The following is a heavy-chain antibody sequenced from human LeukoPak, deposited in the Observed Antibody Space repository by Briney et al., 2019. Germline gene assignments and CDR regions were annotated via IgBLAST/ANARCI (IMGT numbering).Heavy chain of an antibody. CDR2: ISWNSGSI. CDR3: AKVDTAMVITDAFDI. D-gene: IGHD5-18*01. Sequence: PGGSLRLSCAASGFTFDDYAMHWVRRAPGKGLEWVSGISWNSGSIGYADSVKGRFTISRDNAKNSLYLQMNSLRAEDTALYYCAKVDTAMVITDAFDIWGQGTMVTVSS. J-gene: IGHJ3*02. CDR1: GFTFDDYA. V-gene: IGHV3-9*01.